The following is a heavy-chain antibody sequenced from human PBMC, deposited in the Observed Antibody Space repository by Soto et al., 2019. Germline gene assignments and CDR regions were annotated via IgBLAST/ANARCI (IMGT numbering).Heavy chain of an antibody. CDR2: IYSGGST. CDR3: ARGKTKSDGYNYIFDY. D-gene: IGHD5-12*01. V-gene: IGHV3-53*01. CDR1: GFTVSSNY. J-gene: IGHJ4*02. Sequence: AGGSPRLSCAASGFTVSSNYMSWVRQAPGKGLEWVSVIYSGGSTYYADSVKGRFTISRDNSKNTLYLQMNSLRAEDTAVYYCARGKTKSDGYNYIFDYWGQGTLVTVS.